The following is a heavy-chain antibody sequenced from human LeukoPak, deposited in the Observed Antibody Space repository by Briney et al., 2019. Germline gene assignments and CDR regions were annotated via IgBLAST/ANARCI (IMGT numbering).Heavy chain of an antibody. D-gene: IGHD5-18*01. J-gene: IGHJ6*02. Sequence: SGGSLRLSCADSGFTFANFAMTWVRQAPGQGLEWVATINGDGGTTYYADSVKGRFTISRDNSQNTLYLQMNSLRAEDTALYYCARDEENIAMALYYGMDVWGQGTAVTVSS. CDR3: ARDEENIAMALYYGMDV. V-gene: IGHV3-23*01. CDR1: GFTFANFA. CDR2: INGDGGTT.